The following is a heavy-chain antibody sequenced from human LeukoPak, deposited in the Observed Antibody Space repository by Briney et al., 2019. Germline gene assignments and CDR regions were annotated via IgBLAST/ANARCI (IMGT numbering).Heavy chain of an antibody. CDR1: GYTFTGYY. J-gene: IGHJ3*02. Sequence: ASVKVSCKASGYTFTGYYMHWVRQAPGQGLEWMGIINPSGGSTSYAQKFQGRVTMTRDMSTSTVYMELSSLRSEDTAVYYCARGLWLGIGAFDIWGQGTMVTVSS. CDR2: INPSGGST. D-gene: IGHD6-19*01. V-gene: IGHV1-46*01. CDR3: ARGLWLGIGAFDI.